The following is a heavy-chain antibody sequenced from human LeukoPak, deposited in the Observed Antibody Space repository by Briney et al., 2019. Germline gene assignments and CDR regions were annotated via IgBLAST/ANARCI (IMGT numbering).Heavy chain of an antibody. CDR1: GFTFSSYA. D-gene: IGHD4-17*01. Sequence: HPGGSLRLSCAASGFTFSSYAMSWVRQAPGKGLEWVSAISGSGGSTYYADSVKGRFTISRDNSKNTLYPQMNSLRAEDTAVYYCAKDPIRLDYGDYGWFDPWGQGTLVTVSS. J-gene: IGHJ5*02. CDR3: AKDPIRLDYGDYGWFDP. V-gene: IGHV3-23*01. CDR2: ISGSGGST.